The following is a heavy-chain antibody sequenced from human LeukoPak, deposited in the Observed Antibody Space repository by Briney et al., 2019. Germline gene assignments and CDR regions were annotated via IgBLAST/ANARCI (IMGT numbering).Heavy chain of an antibody. Sequence: ASVTVSCTASGYTFTSYYMHWVRQAPGQGLEWMGIINPSGGSTSYAQKFQGRVTMTRDTSTSTVYMELSSLRSEDTAVYYCARDLARRDGYNYAHDAFDIWGQGTMVTVSS. D-gene: IGHD5-24*01. CDR3: ARDLARRDGYNYAHDAFDI. V-gene: IGHV1-46*01. J-gene: IGHJ3*02. CDR1: GYTFTSYY. CDR2: INPSGGST.